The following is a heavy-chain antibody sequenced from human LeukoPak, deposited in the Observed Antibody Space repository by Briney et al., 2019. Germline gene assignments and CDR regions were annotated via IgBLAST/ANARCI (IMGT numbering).Heavy chain of an antibody. V-gene: IGHV3-74*01. J-gene: IGHJ4*02. CDR1: GFTFSSYW. Sequence: GGSLRLSCAASGFTFSSYWMHWVRQAPGKGLVWVSRINSDGSSTSYADSVKGRFTISRDNAKNSLYLQMNSLRAEDTAVYYCAKGSARRWFWYFDYWGQGTLVTVSS. CDR3: AKGSARRWFWYFDY. D-gene: IGHD4-23*01. CDR2: INSDGSST.